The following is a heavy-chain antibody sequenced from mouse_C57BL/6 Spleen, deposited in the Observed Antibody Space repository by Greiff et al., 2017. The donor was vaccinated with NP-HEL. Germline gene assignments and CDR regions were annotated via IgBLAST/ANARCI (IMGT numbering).Heavy chain of an antibody. V-gene: IGHV1-54*01. CDR3: ARRYGNYGDFDV. J-gene: IGHJ1*03. Sequence: QVQLQQSGAELVRPGTSVKVSCKASGYAFTNYLIEWVKQRPGQGLEWIGVINPGSGGTNYNEKFKGKATLTADKSSSTAYMQLSSLTYEDSAVYFCARRYGNYGDFDVWGTGATVTVAS. D-gene: IGHD2-10*02. CDR2: INPGSGGT. CDR1: GYAFTNYL.